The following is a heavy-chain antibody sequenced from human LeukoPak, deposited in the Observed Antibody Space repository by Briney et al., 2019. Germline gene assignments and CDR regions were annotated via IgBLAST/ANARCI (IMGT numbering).Heavy chain of an antibody. CDR3: AKDLEQSYSGWSASYDA. V-gene: IGHV3-23*01. CDR2: ISSGAGTT. Sequence: GGSLRLSCAASGFTLSTYAMSWVRQVPGKRLEWVSAISSGAGTTGYADSVKGRFTISRVNSKSTISLQMNSLRVEDTAVYYCAKDLEQSYSGWSASYDAWGQGTLVTVSS. D-gene: IGHD6-19*01. CDR1: GFTLSTYA. J-gene: IGHJ5*02.